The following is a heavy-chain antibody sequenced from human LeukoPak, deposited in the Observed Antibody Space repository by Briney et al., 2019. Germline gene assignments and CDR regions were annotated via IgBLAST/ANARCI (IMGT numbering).Heavy chain of an antibody. J-gene: IGHJ6*03. CDR1: GFTFSSYW. Sequence: AGGSLRLACAASGFTFSSYWMSWVRQAPGKGLEWVANMKYDGSEKYYVDSVKGRFTISRDNAKNSLYLQMNSLRAEDTAVYYWAEDSPFREFLEWPPPRPYYMDVWGKGTTFTVSS. CDR3: AEDSPFREFLEWPPPRPYYMDV. CDR2: MKYDGSEK. D-gene: IGHD3-3*01. V-gene: IGHV3-7*01.